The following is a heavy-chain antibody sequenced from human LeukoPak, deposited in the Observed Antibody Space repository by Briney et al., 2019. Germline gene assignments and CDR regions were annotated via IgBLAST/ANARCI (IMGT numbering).Heavy chain of an antibody. J-gene: IGHJ5*01. Sequence: PSETLSLTCAVSGDSMTNYYWSWIRQPAGQGLEWIGYIYVSERTNYNPSFKSRVSMSIDTSKKQFSLNLTSVSAADTAVYFCARDRWELTPAKGWFDSWGQGTLVTVSS. D-gene: IGHD1-26*01. CDR2: IYVSERT. V-gene: IGHV4-4*07. CDR1: GDSMTNYY. CDR3: ARDRWELTPAKGWFDS.